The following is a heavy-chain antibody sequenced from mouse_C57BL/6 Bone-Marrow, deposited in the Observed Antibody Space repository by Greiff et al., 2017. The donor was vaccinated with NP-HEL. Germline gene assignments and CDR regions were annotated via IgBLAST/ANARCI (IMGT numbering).Heavy chain of an antibody. CDR2: INPNNGGT. J-gene: IGHJ4*01. Sequence: EVQLQQSGPELVKPGASVKISCKASGYTFTDYYMNWVKQSHGKSLEWIGDINPNNGGTSYNQKFKGKATLTVDKSSSTAYMELRSLTSEDSAVYYCANWGMDYWGQGTSVTVSS. CDR1: GYTFTDYY. CDR3: ANWGMDY. D-gene: IGHD4-1*01. V-gene: IGHV1-26*01.